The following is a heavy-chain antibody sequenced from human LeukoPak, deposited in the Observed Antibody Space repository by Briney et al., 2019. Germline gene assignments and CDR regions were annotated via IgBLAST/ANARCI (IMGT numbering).Heavy chain of an antibody. Sequence: GGSLRLSCAASGFTFSDYYMAWVRQAPGKGLEWLSYISNRGDTVFYADSVKGRFTVSRDNAKRSLYLQIQSLTDDDKAVYHCALSRIHNDNYFGMDVLGQGTPVTGSS. CDR3: ALSRIHNDNYFGMDV. J-gene: IGHJ6*02. CDR2: ISNRGDTV. D-gene: IGHD1-1*01. CDR1: GFTFSDYY. V-gene: IGHV3-11*01.